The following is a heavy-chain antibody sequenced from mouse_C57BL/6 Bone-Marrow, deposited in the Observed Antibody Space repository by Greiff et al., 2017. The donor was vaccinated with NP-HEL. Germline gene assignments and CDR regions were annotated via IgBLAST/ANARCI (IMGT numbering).Heavy chain of an antibody. Sequence: QVQLQQPGAELVMPGASVKLSCKASGYTFTSYWMHWVKQRPGQGLEWIGEIDPSDSYTNYNQKFKGKSTLTVDKSSSTAYMQLSSLTSEDSAVYYCARGYYGYDEGAWFAYWGQGTLVTVSA. V-gene: IGHV1-69*01. D-gene: IGHD2-2*01. J-gene: IGHJ3*01. CDR3: ARGYYGYDEGAWFAY. CDR1: GYTFTSYW. CDR2: IDPSDSYT.